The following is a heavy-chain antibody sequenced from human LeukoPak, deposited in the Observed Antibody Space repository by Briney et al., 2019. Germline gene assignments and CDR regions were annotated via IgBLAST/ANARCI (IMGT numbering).Heavy chain of an antibody. D-gene: IGHD3-10*01. CDR2: IIPIFGTA. CDR3: ARALITMVRGSYYYMDV. V-gene: IGHV1-69*13. J-gene: IGHJ6*03. CDR1: GYSFTSYD. Sequence: SVKVSCKTSGYSFTSYDINWVRQAPGQGLEWMGGIIPIFGTANYAQKFQGRVTITADESTSTAYMELSSLRSEDTAVYYCARALITMVRGSYYYMDVWGKGTTVTISS.